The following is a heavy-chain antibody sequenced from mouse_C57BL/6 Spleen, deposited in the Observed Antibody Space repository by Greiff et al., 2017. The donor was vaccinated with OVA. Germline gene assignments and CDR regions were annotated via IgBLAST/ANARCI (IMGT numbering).Heavy chain of an antibody. Sequence: LEESGAELARPGASVKLSCKASGYTFTSYGISWVKQRTGQGLEWIGEIYPRSGNTYYNEKFKGKATLTADKSSSTAYMELRSLTSEDSAVYFCAREGYDYDGAWFAYWGQGTLVTVSA. CDR1: GYTFTSYG. CDR2: IYPRSGNT. J-gene: IGHJ3*01. D-gene: IGHD2-4*01. V-gene: IGHV1-81*01. CDR3: AREGYDYDGAWFAY.